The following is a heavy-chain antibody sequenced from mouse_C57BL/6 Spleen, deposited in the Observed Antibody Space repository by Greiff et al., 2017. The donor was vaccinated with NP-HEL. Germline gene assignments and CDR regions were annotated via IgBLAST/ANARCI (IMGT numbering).Heavy chain of an antibody. Sequence: VQLQQSGAELVKAGASVKMSCKASGYTFTSYWMHWVKQRLGQGLEWFAETNPTNGRTYYNEKFKSKATLTVDKSSSTAYMLLSGPTFEDSAVYYCARIKKIVATYFEYWGQGTTLTV. CDR3: ARIKKIVATYFEY. D-gene: IGHD1-1*01. CDR2: TNPTNGRT. V-gene: IGHV1S81*02. CDR1: GYTFTSYW. J-gene: IGHJ2*01.